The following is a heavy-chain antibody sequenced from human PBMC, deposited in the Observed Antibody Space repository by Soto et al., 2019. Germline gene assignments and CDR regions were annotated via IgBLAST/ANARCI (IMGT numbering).Heavy chain of an antibody. D-gene: IGHD3-10*01. CDR1: GFTFNNYA. J-gene: IGHJ4*02. CDR2: ISGGGDTT. Sequence: EVQLLESGGGLVQPGGSLRLSCAASGFTFNNYAMTWVSQAPGKGLEWVSAISGGGDTTSYADAVKGRFTVSRDGSKNTMYLQMSILRAEDTALYYCAKGRGGSGSLTPRVDFWGQGALGTVSS. V-gene: IGHV3-23*01. CDR3: AKGRGGSGSLTPRVDF.